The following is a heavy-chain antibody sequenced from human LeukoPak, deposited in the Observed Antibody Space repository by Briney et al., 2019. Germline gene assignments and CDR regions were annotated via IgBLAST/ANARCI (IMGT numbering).Heavy chain of an antibody. CDR1: GGSFSGYY. D-gene: IGHD2-15*01. V-gene: IGHV4-34*01. CDR3: ARDYCSGGSCYSAPLFDY. CDR2: INHSGST. J-gene: IGHJ4*02. Sequence: PSETLSLTCAVYGGSFSGYYWSWIRQPPGKGLEWIGEINHSGSTNYNPSLKSRVTISVDTSKNQFSLKLSSVTAADTAVYYCARDYCSGGSCYSAPLFDYWGQGTLVTVSS.